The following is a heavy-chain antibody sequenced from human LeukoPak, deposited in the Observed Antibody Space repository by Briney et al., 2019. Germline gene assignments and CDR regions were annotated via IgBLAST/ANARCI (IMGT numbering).Heavy chain of an antibody. CDR2: INHSGST. V-gene: IGHV4-34*01. CDR3: AGEALYYYDSTSGY. J-gene: IGHJ4*02. Sequence: SETLSLTCAVYGGSFSGYYWSWIRQPPGKGLEWIGEINHSGSTNYNPSLKGRVTISVDTSKNQFSLKLSSVTAADTAVYYCAGEALYYYDSTSGYWGQGTLVTVSS. D-gene: IGHD3-22*01. CDR1: GGSFSGYY.